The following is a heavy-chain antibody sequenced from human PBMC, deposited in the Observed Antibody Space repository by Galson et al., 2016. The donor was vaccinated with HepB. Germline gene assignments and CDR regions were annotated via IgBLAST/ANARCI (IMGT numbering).Heavy chain of an antibody. Sequence: SETLSLTCTVSGVSTKSYYWSWIRQPPGKGLEWIGYIYYSENTYYNPSLKSRVTISVDTSKNQFSLKLSSVTAADTAVYYCARHITMVRAFDIWGQGTMVTVSS. CDR1: GVSTKSYY. D-gene: IGHD3-10*01. J-gene: IGHJ3*02. V-gene: IGHV4-59*08. CDR3: ARHITMVRAFDI. CDR2: IYYSENT.